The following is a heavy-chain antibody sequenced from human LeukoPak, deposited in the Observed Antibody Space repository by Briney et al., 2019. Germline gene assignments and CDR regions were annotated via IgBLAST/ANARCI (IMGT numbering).Heavy chain of an antibody. Sequence: SETLSLTCTVSGGSISSYYWSWIRQPPGEGLEWIGYIYYSGSTNYNPSLKGRVTISVDTSKNQFSLKLSSVTAADTAVYYCARGPPMVVTPFDYWGQGTLVTVSS. D-gene: IGHD4-23*01. J-gene: IGHJ4*02. CDR2: IYYSGST. CDR3: ARGPPMVVTPFDY. V-gene: IGHV4-59*01. CDR1: GGSISSYY.